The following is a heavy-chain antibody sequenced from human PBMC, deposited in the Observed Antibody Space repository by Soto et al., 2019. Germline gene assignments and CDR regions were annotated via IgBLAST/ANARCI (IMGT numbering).Heavy chain of an antibody. Sequence: SETLSLTCTASGDSIISSDFYWGWVRQPPGKGLEWIGSIFYLGSSYYNPSLKSRVTMSVDTCKNQFSLRLRSVTAADTALYFSPRHSLPLRKNNWFDPWGQGIMVTVSS. CDR3: PRHSLPLRKNNWFDP. D-gene: IGHD2-15*01. CDR2: IFYLGSS. V-gene: IGHV4-39*01. J-gene: IGHJ5*02. CDR1: GDSIISSDFY.